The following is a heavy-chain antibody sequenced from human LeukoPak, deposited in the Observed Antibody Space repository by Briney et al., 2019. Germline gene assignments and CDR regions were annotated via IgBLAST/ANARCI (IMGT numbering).Heavy chain of an antibody. Sequence: GGSLRLSCAASGFTFDDYAMNWVRQAPGKGLEWVSGINWNGGSTYYRDSVKGRFTISRDNAKNSLYLQMNSLRAEDTALYYCARVKGSGYRNSIDYWGQRTLVTVSS. CDR2: INWNGGST. CDR1: GFTFDDYA. J-gene: IGHJ4*02. D-gene: IGHD3-3*01. V-gene: IGHV3-20*04. CDR3: ARVKGSGYRNSIDY.